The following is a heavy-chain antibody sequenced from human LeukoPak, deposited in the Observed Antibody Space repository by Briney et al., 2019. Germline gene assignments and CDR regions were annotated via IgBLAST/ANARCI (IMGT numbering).Heavy chain of an antibody. CDR1: GFTFSSYS. CDR2: ISSSSSYI. Sequence: GGSLRLSCAASGFTFSSYSMKWVRQAPGKGLEWVSSISSSSSYIYYADSVKGRFTISRDNAKNSLYLQMNSLRAEDTAVYYCARFGWYRYYGMDVWGQGTTVTVSS. J-gene: IGHJ6*02. D-gene: IGHD6-19*01. CDR3: ARFGWYRYYGMDV. V-gene: IGHV3-21*01.